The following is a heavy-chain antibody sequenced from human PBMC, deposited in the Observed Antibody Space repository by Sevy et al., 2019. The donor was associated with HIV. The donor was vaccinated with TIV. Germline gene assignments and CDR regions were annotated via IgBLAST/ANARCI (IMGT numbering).Heavy chain of an antibody. Sequence: ASVKVSCKSSGRTFRSHAISWVRQPPGQGLEWMGGIIPMFGTANYEQKFQGRVTITADESASTAYMELSSLRSDDTAIYYCARSISWYASFDYWGQGTLVTVSS. CDR1: GRTFRSHA. CDR2: IIPMFGTA. V-gene: IGHV1-69*13. CDR3: ARSISWYASFDY. J-gene: IGHJ4*02. D-gene: IGHD6-13*01.